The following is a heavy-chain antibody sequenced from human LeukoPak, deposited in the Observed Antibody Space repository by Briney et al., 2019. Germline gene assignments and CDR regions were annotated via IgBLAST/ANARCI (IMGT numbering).Heavy chain of an antibody. V-gene: IGHV1-2*04. D-gene: IGHD4-17*01. CDR1: GYTFTDYY. Sequence: ASVKVSCKASGYTFTDYYMHWVRQAPGQGVEWIGWIKPNSGGTHYAQKFQGWVALTTDTSISTTYMELSRLRSDDTAVYYCARNGDFLFDSWGQGNLVTVSS. J-gene: IGHJ4*02. CDR3: ARNGDFLFDS. CDR2: IKPNSGGT.